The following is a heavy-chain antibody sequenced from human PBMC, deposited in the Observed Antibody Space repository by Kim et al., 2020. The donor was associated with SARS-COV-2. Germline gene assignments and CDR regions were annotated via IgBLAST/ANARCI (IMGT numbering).Heavy chain of an antibody. Sequence: GGSLRLSCAASGFTFSDYYMSWIRQAPGKGLEWVSYISSSGSTIYYADSVKGRFTISRDNAKNSLYLQMNSLRAEDTAVYYCAREMTGMVNYYYYYGMDVWGQGTTVTVSS. D-gene: IGHD2-8*01. CDR1: GFTFSDYY. CDR3: AREMTGMVNYYYYYGMDV. V-gene: IGHV3-11*01. J-gene: IGHJ6*02. CDR2: ISSSGSTI.